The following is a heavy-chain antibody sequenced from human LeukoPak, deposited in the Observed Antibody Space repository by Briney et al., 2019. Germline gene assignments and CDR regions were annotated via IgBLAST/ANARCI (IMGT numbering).Heavy chain of an antibody. CDR1: GFTFSSYA. V-gene: IGHV3-23*01. D-gene: IGHD6-19*01. J-gene: IGHJ4*02. CDR2: ISGSGGST. CDR3: AKDLTPGYSSGWFAPFDY. Sequence: PGWSLRLSCAASGFTFSSYAMSWVRQAPGKGLEWVSAISGSGGSTYYADSVKGRFTISRDNSKNTLYLQMNSLRAEDTAVYYCAKDLTPGYSSGWFAPFDYWGQGTLVTVSS.